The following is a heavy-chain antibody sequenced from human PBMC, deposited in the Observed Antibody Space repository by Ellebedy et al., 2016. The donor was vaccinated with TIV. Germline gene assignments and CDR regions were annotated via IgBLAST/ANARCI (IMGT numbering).Heavy chain of an antibody. CDR2: IYHSGST. Sequence: SETLSLTXAVSGGSISSSNWWSWVRQPPGKGLEWIGEIYHSGSTNYNPSLKSRVTISVDTSKNQFSLKLSSVTAADTAVYYCARDGGGYSSSWYSGDYYGMDVWGQGTTVTVSS. D-gene: IGHD6-13*01. J-gene: IGHJ6*02. V-gene: IGHV4-4*02. CDR1: GGSISSSNW. CDR3: ARDGGGYSSSWYSGDYYGMDV.